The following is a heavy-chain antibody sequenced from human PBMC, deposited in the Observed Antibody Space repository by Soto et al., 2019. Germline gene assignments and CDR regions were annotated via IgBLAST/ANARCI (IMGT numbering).Heavy chain of an antibody. D-gene: IGHD3-10*01. V-gene: IGHV1-2*02. CDR1: GYTFTGYF. CDR2: INPYSGGA. CDR3: ARVIRVPYYPSHLET. J-gene: IGHJ5*02. Sequence: ASVKVSCKASGYTFTGYFMHWVRQAPGQGLEWMGWINPYSGGADYAQSFQGRVTMTRDTSISTVYMELSRLRFDDTAVYYCARVIRVPYYPSHLETWCQGTVLTVSS.